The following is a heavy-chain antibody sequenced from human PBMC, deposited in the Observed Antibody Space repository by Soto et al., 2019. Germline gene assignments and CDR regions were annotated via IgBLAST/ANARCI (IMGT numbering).Heavy chain of an antibody. CDR2: IRSKANSYAT. CDR3: NRQVPSPYTPHYAMEV. D-gene: IGHD4-4*01. J-gene: IGHJ6*02. CDR1: GFTFSGSA. Sequence: GGSLRLSCAASGFTFSGSAMHWVRQASGKGLEWVGRIRSKANSYATAYAASVKGRFTISRDDSKNTAYLQMNSLKTEDTAVYYCNRQVPSPYTPHYAMEVWGQGTTVTVS. V-gene: IGHV3-73*01.